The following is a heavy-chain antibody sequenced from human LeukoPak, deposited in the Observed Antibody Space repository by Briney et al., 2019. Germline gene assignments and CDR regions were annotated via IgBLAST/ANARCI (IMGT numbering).Heavy chain of an antibody. CDR2: ISDDGSNK. Sequence: SGGSLRLSCAASGFTFSSYGMHWVRQAPGKGLEWVAVISDDGSNKYYADSVKGRFTISRDNSKNTLYLQMNSLRAEDTAVYYCAKDGGRYYGSGSYYNPFFDYWGQGTLVTVSS. D-gene: IGHD3-10*01. V-gene: IGHV3-30*18. CDR3: AKDGGRYYGSGSYYNPFFDY. CDR1: GFTFSSYG. J-gene: IGHJ4*02.